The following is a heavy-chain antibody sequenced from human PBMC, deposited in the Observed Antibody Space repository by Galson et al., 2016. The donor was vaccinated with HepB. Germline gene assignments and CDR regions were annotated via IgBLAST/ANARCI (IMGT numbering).Heavy chain of an antibody. CDR2: ISYDGSNK. CDR3: TGSSPYGSGRGWFDL. V-gene: IGHV3-30*03. Sequence: SLRLSCAASGFTFSSYGMHWVRQAPGKGLEWVAVISYDGSNKYYADSVKGRFTISRDNSKKTLYLQMNSLRPEDTAVYYCTGSSPYGSGRGWFDLWGQGTLVT. D-gene: IGHD3-10*01. J-gene: IGHJ5*02. CDR1: GFTFSSYG.